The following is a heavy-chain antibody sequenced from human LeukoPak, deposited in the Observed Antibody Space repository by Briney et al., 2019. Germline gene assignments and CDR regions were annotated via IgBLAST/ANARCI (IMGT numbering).Heavy chain of an antibody. J-gene: IGHJ6*02. CDR3: ARDHCTSSGCYEDYYYGLDV. D-gene: IGHD2-2*01. CDR2: INANNGGT. CDR1: GCTFSDYY. Sequence: ASVKVSCKASGCTFSDYYMQWVRQAPGQGPEWMGWINANNGGTNYAQKFQGRVTMTRDTSISTAYMELSSLRSDDSAVYFCARDHCTSSGCYEDYYYGLDVWGQGTTVTVSS. V-gene: IGHV1-2*02.